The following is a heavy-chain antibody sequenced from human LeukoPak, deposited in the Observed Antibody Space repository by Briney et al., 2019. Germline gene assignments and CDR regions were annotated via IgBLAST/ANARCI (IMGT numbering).Heavy chain of an antibody. Sequence: SETLSLTCAVYNGSFSGYYWSWIRQPPGKGLEWIGEIDRSGSTNYNPSLKSRVTMSVDTSKNQFSLKLSSVTAADTAVYYCARDAYYYGSGSYFFDYWGQGTLVTVSS. CDR1: NGSFSGYY. CDR3: ARDAYYYGSGSYFFDY. CDR2: IDRSGST. V-gene: IGHV4-34*01. D-gene: IGHD3-10*01. J-gene: IGHJ4*02.